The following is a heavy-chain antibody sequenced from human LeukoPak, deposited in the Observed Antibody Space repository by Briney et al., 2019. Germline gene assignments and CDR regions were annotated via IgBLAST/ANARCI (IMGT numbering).Heavy chain of an antibody. CDR2: IYYSGST. CDR3: ARQVYSSSWSYYFEY. J-gene: IGHJ4*02. CDR1: GGSISSSSYY. D-gene: IGHD6-13*01. V-gene: IGHV4-39*07. Sequence: PSETLSLTCTVSGGSISSSSYYWGWIRQPPGKGLEWIGSIYYSGSTYYNPSLKSRVTMSIDTSKNQFSLKLSPVTPADTAVYYCARQVYSSSWSYYFEYWGQGILVTVSS.